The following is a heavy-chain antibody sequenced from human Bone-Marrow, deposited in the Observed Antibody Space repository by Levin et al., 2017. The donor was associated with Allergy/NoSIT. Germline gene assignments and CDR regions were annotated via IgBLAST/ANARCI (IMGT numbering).Heavy chain of an antibody. CDR1: GFMFSSSA. CDR3: AKDRESCTSNTCQKYFFDY. V-gene: IGHV3-23*01. Sequence: GGSLRLSCVASGFMFSSSAMSWVRQAPGKGPEWVATSIYTTSYAAAAVKGRFTIPRDNSKNTVFLQMNSLGAEDTAVYYCAKDRESCTSNTCQKYFFDYWGHGTLVTVSS. D-gene: IGHD2/OR15-2a*01. CDR2: SIYTT. J-gene: IGHJ4*01.